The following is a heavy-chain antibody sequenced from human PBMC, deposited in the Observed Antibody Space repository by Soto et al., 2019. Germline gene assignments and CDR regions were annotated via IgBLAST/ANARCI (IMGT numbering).Heavy chain of an antibody. Sequence: VASVKVSCKASGYTFFKYFIHWVRQAPGQGLEWIGIINPSRGSATYGPIFQGRVSLTTDMPTSTVYMELSSLRSEDTAIYYCARPLIGNTIDLWGQGTSVTVSS. V-gene: IGHV1-46*01. D-gene: IGHD1-7*01. CDR1: GYTFFKYF. CDR2: INPSRGSA. CDR3: ARPLIGNTIDL. J-gene: IGHJ3*01.